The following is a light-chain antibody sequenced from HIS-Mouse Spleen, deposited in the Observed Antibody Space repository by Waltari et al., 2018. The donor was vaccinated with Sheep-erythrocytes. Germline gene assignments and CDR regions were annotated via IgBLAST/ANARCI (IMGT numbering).Light chain of an antibody. Sequence: DIVMTQSPDSLAVSLGERATINCKSSQSVLYSSHNKNYLAWYQQKPGQPPKLLIYWASTRESGVPDRFSGSGYGTDFTLTISSLQAEDVAVYYCQQYYSTLLTFGGGTKVEIK. J-gene: IGKJ4*01. CDR1: QSVLYSSHNKNY. CDR3: QQYYSTLLT. CDR2: WAS. V-gene: IGKV4-1*01.